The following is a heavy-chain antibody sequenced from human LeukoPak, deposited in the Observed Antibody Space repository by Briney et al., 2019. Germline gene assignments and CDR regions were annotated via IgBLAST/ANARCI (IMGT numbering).Heavy chain of an antibody. CDR1: GFTFSSYG. CDR2: IRYDGSNK. V-gene: IGHV3-30*02. Sequence: PGGSLRLSCAASGFTFSSYGMHWVRQAPGKGLEWVAFIRYDGSNKYYADSVKGRFTISSDNSKNTLYLQMNSLRAEDTAVYYCAKGGYCSSTSCYTFRNWFDPWGQGTLVTVSS. D-gene: IGHD2-2*02. J-gene: IGHJ5*02. CDR3: AKGGYCSSTSCYTFRNWFDP.